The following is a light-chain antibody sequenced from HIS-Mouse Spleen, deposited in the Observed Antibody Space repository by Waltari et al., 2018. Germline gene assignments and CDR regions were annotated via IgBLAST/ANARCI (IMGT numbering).Light chain of an antibody. J-gene: IGKJ3*01. CDR3: QQYDNLRVT. V-gene: IGKV1-33*01. Sequence: DIQMTQSPSSLSASVGDRVTITCQASQDISNYLNWYQQKPGKAPKLLIYDASNLETGVPSRFSGSGSGTDFTFTISSLQHEDIATYYCQQYDNLRVTFGPGTKVDIK. CDR1: QDISNY. CDR2: DAS.